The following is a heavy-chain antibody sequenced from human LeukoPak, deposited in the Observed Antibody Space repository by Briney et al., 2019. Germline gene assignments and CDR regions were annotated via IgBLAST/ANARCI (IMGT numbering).Heavy chain of an antibody. D-gene: IGHD2/OR15-2a*01. CDR2: IYYSGGT. V-gene: IGHV4-39*07. J-gene: IGHJ6*03. Sequence: SETLSLTCTVSGGSISSSSYYWGWIRQPPGKGLEWIGSIYYSGGTYYNPSLKSRVTISVDTSKNQFSLKLSSVTAADTAVYYCARGPFRVGYYYYYMDVWGKGTTVTVSS. CDR1: GGSISSSSYY. CDR3: ARGPFRVGYYYYYMDV.